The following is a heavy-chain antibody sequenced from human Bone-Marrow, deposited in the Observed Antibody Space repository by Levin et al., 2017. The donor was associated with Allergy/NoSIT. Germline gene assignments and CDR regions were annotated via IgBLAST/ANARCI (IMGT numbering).Heavy chain of an antibody. Sequence: SGGSLRLSCAVYGGSFSGYYWSWIRQPPGKGLEWIGEINHSGSTNYNPSLKSRVTISVDTSKNQFSLKLSSVTDADTAVYYCARRGILTGYIPLYYYGMDVWGQGTTVTVSS. D-gene: IGHD3-9*01. CDR1: GGSFSGYY. J-gene: IGHJ6*02. CDR3: ARRGILTGYIPLYYYGMDV. V-gene: IGHV4-34*01. CDR2: INHSGST.